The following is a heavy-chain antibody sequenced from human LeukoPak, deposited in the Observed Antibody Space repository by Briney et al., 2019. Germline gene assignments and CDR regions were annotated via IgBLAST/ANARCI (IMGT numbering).Heavy chain of an antibody. Sequence: GRSLRLSCAASGFTFSFSGMEWVRQAAGKGLEWLAFISDDGSRNYFADSVKGRFTISRDNSKNTLFLQMNSLRTEDTAVYYCAKDRSTTWSFDYWGQGTLVTVSS. CDR3: AKDRSTTWSFDY. CDR1: GFTFSFSG. CDR2: ISDDGSRN. V-gene: IGHV3-30*18. J-gene: IGHJ4*02. D-gene: IGHD6-13*01.